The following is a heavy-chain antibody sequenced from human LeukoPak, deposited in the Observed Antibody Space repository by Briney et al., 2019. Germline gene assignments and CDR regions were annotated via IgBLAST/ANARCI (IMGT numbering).Heavy chain of an antibody. CDR1: GYTFTGYY. J-gene: IGHJ3*02. V-gene: IGHV1-2*02. CDR2: INPNSGGT. CDR3: ARTTKYYYDSSGYAFDI. D-gene: IGHD3-22*01. Sequence: ASVTVSCTASGYTFTGYYMHWVRQAPGQGLEWMGWINPNSGGTNYAQKFQGRVTMTRDTSISTAYMELSRLRSDDTAVYYCARTTKYYYDSSGYAFDIWGQGTMVTVSS.